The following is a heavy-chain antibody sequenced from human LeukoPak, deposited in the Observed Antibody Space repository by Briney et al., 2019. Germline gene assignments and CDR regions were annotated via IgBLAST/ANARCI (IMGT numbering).Heavy chain of an antibody. CDR3: ARVPLRRGGVGAFDI. CDR2: IYYSGST. CDR1: GGSISSSSYY. D-gene: IGHD1-26*01. V-gene: IGHV4-39*07. J-gene: IGHJ3*02. Sequence: SETLSLTCAVSGGSISSSSYYWGWIRQPPGKGLEWIGSIYYSGSTYYNPSLKSRVTISVDRSKNQFSLKLSSVTAADTAVYYCARVPLRRGGVGAFDIWGQGTMVTVSS.